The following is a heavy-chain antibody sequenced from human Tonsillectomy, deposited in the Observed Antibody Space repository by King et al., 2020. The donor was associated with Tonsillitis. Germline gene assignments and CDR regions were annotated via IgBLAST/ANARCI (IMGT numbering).Heavy chain of an antibody. CDR2: IYSGCST. J-gene: IGHJ6*03. Sequence: VQLVESGGGLVQPGGSLRLSCAASEFTVSDNYMNWVRQAPGKGLEWVSVIYSGCSTYYADSVKGRFTFSRDNSKNTLYLQMNNVRAEDTAVYYCAGTTPNKRHYYYYMDVWGKGTTVTVSS. D-gene: IGHD4-17*01. CDR3: AGTTPNKRHYYYYMDV. V-gene: IGHV3-66*01. CDR1: EFTVSDNY.